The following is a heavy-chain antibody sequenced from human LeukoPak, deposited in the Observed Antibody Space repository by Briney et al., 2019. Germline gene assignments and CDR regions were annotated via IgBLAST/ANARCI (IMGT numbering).Heavy chain of an antibody. V-gene: IGHV3-23*01. J-gene: IGHJ4*01. CDR2: VSGHGDTT. CDR1: GFTFSSYA. Sequence: GGSLRLSCAASGFTFSSYAMSWARQPPGKGLEWVSAVSGHGDTTDYVDSVKGRFTISRDNSRNTVHLQIDSLRIEDTGVYYCARGSTAAAPGWVYWGHGTLVTVSS. D-gene: IGHD6-19*01. CDR3: ARGSTAAAPGWVY.